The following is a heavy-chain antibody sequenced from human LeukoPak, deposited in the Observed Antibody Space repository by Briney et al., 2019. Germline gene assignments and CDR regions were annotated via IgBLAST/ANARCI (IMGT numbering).Heavy chain of an antibody. CDR2: VSYSGST. CDR3: ARDCSGGSCKFDS. CDR1: GASISSYY. D-gene: IGHD2-15*01. V-gene: IGHV4-59*01. Sequence: SETLSLTCTVSGASISSYYWSWVRQPPGKGLEWIGYVSYSGSTNYNPSLKSRVTISVDTSQNQFSLKLSSVTAADTAVYYCARDCSGGSCKFDSWGQGTLVSVSS. J-gene: IGHJ4*02.